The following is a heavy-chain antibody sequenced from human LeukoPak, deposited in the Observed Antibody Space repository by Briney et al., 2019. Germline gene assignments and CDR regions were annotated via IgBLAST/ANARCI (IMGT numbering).Heavy chain of an antibody. Sequence: SVKVSCKASGGTFSSYAISWVRQAPGQGLEWMGGIMPIFGTANYAQKFQGRVTITTDESTSTAYMELSSLRSEDTAVYYCAKENPHYDSSGYFYLWGQGTLVTVSS. D-gene: IGHD3-22*01. CDR2: IMPIFGTA. CDR3: AKENPHYDSSGYFYL. J-gene: IGHJ5*02. V-gene: IGHV1-69*05. CDR1: GGTFSSYA.